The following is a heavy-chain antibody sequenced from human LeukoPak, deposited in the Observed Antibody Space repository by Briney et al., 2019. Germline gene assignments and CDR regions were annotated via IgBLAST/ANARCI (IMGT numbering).Heavy chain of an antibody. CDR2: IRYEGSNK. D-gene: IGHD1-26*01. J-gene: IGHJ4*02. V-gene: IGHV3-30*02. CDR3: AKALATPINNGIDY. CDR1: GFIFSSYG. Sequence: GGSLRLSCAASGFIFSSYGMHCVRQAPGKGLEWVAFIRYEGSNKYYAESVKGRFTISRDNSKNTLYLQMNSLRAEDTAVYYCAKALATPINNGIDYWGQGTLVTVSS.